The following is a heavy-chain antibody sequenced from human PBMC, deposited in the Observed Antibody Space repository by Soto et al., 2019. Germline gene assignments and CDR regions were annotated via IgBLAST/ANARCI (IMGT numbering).Heavy chain of an antibody. J-gene: IGHJ6*02. CDR3: ARVVVVFPPGYYYAMDV. CDR1: GFTFSSFH. Sequence: EVQLVESGGGLVQPGGSLRLSCAASGFTFSSFHMNWVRQAPWRGLEWVAYITSSSDTIYYSYSVKGRFTISRDNGKNSLFLQMNSLRDKYMAVYYCARVVVVFPPGYYYAMDVWRQGTTVTVSS. CDR2: ITSSSDTI. D-gene: IGHD3-22*01. V-gene: IGHV3-48*02.